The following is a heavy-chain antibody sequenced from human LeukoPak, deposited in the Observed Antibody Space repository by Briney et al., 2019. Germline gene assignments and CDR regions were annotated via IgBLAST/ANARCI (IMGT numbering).Heavy chain of an antibody. D-gene: IGHD6-19*01. V-gene: IGHV4-34*01. J-gene: IGHJ3*02. CDR3: AREWLGI. Sequence: SETLSLTCAVYGGSFSGYYWSWIRQPPGRGLEWIGEINHSGSTNYNPSLKSRVTISVDTSKNQFSLKLSSVTAADTAVYYCAREWLGIWGQGTMVTVSS. CDR2: INHSGST. CDR1: GGSFSGYY.